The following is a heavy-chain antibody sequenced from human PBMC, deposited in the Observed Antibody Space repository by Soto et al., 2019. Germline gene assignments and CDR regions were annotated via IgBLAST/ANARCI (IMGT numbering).Heavy chain of an antibody. D-gene: IGHD3-22*01. CDR3: ARDLGYYDSSGYFDY. J-gene: IGHJ4*02. Sequence: GGSLRLSCAASGFTFSDYYMSWIRQAPGKGLERVSYISSSDSIYYADSVKGPFTISRDNAKNSVYLQMNSLRAEDTSVYYCARDLGYYDSSGYFDYWGQGTLVTVSS. V-gene: IGHV3-11*01. CDR1: GFTFSDYY. CDR2: ISSSDSI.